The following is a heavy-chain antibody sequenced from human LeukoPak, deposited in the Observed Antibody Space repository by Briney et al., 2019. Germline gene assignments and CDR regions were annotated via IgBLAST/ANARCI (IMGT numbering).Heavy chain of an antibody. CDR2: IDSIGNT. D-gene: IGHD4-17*01. CDR3: ASANFGDYVY. V-gene: IGHV4-39*01. Sequence: SETPSLTCTVSGVSIGSSSCYWGWLRQPPGTGLEWIGRIDSIGNTHYNPSLKSRVTISVDPSKDQFSLRVISVTAPDRAVYYCASANFGDYVYWGQGTLVTVSS. J-gene: IGHJ4*02. CDR1: GVSIGSSSCY.